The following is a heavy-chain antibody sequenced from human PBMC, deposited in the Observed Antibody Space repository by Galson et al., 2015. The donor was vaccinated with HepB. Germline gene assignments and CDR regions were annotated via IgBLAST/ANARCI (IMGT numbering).Heavy chain of an antibody. Sequence: SVKFSCKASGYTFTSYYMHWVRQAPGQGLEWMGIINPSGGSTSYAQKLQGRVTMTRDTSTSTVYMELSSLRSEDTAVYYCAILVGDYYDSSGYYYSHDAFDIWGQGTMVTVSS. CDR3: AILVGDYYDSSGYYYSHDAFDI. CDR2: INPSGGST. J-gene: IGHJ3*02. CDR1: GYTFTSYY. D-gene: IGHD3-22*01. V-gene: IGHV1-46*04.